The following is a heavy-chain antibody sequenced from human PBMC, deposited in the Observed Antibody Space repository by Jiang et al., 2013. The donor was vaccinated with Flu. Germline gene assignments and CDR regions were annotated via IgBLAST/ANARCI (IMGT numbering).Heavy chain of an antibody. V-gene: IGHV4-39*07. CDR3: ARDGSASSLSYYGMDV. CDR2: IYYSGST. CDR1: SISSSSYY. Sequence: SISSSSYYWGWIRQPPGKGLEWIGSIYYSGSTYYNPSLKSRVTISVDTSKNQFSLKLSSVTAADTAVYYCARDGSASSLSYYGMDVWGQGTTVTVSS. J-gene: IGHJ6*02. D-gene: IGHD6-6*01.